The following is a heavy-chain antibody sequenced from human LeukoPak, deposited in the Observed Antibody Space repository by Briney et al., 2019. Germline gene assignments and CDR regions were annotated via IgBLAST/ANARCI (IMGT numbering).Heavy chain of an antibody. CDR1: GYTFTGYY. CDR2: INPNSGGT. V-gene: IGHV1-2*02. D-gene: IGHD5-12*01. CDR3: ARADIVATISNY. Sequence: ASVKVSCKASGYTFTGYYMHWVRQAPGQGLEWMGWINPNSGGTNYAQKFQGRVTMTRGTSISTAYMELSRLRSDDTAVYYCARADIVATISNYWGQGTLVTVSS. J-gene: IGHJ4*02.